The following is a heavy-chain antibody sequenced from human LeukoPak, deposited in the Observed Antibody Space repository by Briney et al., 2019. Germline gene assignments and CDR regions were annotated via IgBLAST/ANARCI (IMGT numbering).Heavy chain of an antibody. D-gene: IGHD3-10*01. CDR3: ARVYYYGSGSRPLDY. CDR1: GFTFSSYA. Sequence: GGSLRLSCAASGFTFSSYAMSWVRQAPGKGLEWVSAISGSGGSTYYADSVKGRFTISRDNAKNTLYLQMNSLRAEDTAVYYCARVYYYGSGSRPLDYWGQGTLVTVSS. CDR2: ISGSGGST. J-gene: IGHJ4*02. V-gene: IGHV3-23*01.